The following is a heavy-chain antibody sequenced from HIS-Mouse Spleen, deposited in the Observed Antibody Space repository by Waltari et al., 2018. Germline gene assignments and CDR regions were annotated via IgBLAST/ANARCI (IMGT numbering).Heavy chain of an antibody. J-gene: IGHJ4*02. CDR1: GYTFTGYH. CDR3: ARDQDSLGY. Sequence: QVQLVQSGAEVKKPGASVKVSCKASGYTFTGYHMHWVRQAPGQGLEVGGCSNPRNGGTNYALKFQVRVAMTRQTSISTAYMELSRLRSDDTAVNYCARDQDSLGYWGQGTLVTVAS. D-gene: IGHD2-15*01. CDR2: SNPRNGGT. V-gene: IGHV1-2*02.